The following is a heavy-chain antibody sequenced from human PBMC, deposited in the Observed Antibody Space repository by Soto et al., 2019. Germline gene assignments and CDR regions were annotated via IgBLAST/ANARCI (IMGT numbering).Heavy chain of an antibody. CDR2: ISGSGGST. CDR3: AKLSRAIGVVGGAQN. J-gene: IGHJ4*02. D-gene: IGHD2-2*01. V-gene: IGHV3-23*04. CDR1: GHTFHNYS. Sequence: EVQLVESGGGLDQPGGSLRLSCVGSGHTFHNYSMTWVRQAPGKGLEWVSGISGSGGSTYYADSVRGRFTISRDDTKSKMDLQMNSLKAEDPAVYYSAKLSRAIGVVGGAQNWGQGTMVTVSS.